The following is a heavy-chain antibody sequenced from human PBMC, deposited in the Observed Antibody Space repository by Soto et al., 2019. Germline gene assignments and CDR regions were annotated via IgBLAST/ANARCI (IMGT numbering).Heavy chain of an antibody. CDR2: ISYDGSNK. J-gene: IGHJ6*02. V-gene: IGHV3-30-3*01. Sequence: GGSLRLSCAASGFTFSSYAMHWVRQAPDKGLEWVAVISYDGSNKYYAVSVKGRFTISRDNSKNTLYLQMNSLRAEDTAVYYCARDRGAVAGRSYYYYYGMDVWGQGTTVTVSS. CDR3: ARDRGAVAGRSYYYYYGMDV. CDR1: GFTFSSYA. D-gene: IGHD6-19*01.